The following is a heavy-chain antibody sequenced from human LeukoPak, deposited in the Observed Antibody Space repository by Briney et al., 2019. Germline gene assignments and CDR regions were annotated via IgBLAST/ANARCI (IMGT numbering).Heavy chain of an antibody. CDR1: GGSISGYF. J-gene: IGHJ4*02. V-gene: IGHV4-4*07. CDR3: AREPTSGREPTSGRPLDY. CDR2: IYSSGSN. Sequence: SETLSLTRTVSGGSISGYFWSWIRQPAGRGLEWIGRIYSSGSNNYNPSLKSRVTMSLDTSKNHLSLNLSSVTAADTAVYYCAREPTSGREPTSGRPLDYWGQGTLVTVSS. D-gene: IGHD5-12*01.